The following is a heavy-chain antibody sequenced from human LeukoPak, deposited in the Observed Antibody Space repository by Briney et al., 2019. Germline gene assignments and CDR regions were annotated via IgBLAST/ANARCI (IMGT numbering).Heavy chain of an antibody. CDR3: ARGAIYGSGSYYNGPLIDY. Sequence: ASVKVSCKASGYTFTSYAMHWVRQAPGQRLEWMGWTNAGNGNTKYSQEFQGRVTITRDTSASTAYMELSSLRSEDMAVYYCARGAIYGSGSYYNGPLIDYWGQGTLVTVSS. J-gene: IGHJ4*02. V-gene: IGHV1-3*02. D-gene: IGHD3-10*01. CDR2: TNAGNGNT. CDR1: GYTFTSYA.